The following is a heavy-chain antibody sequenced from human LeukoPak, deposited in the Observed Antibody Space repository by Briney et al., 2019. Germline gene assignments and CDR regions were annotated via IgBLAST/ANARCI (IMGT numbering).Heavy chain of an antibody. CDR1: GFTFSSYE. D-gene: IGHD3-10*01. J-gene: IGHJ4*02. Sequence: GGSLRLSCAASGFTFSSYEMNWVRQAPGKGLEWVSYISSSGRTFYYADSVKGRFTISRDNGKNSLYLQMNSLRVEDTAVYYCARDLSPVVRASPMGYWGQGTPVTVSS. V-gene: IGHV3-48*03. CDR2: ISSSGRTF. CDR3: ARDLSPVVRASPMGY.